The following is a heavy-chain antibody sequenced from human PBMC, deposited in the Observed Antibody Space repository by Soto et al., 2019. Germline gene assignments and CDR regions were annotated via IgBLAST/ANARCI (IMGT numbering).Heavy chain of an antibody. D-gene: IGHD2-8*02. V-gene: IGHV1-69*13. CDR1: GGTFSIYG. CDR3: ATSVGIAPTGEDGMDV. Sequence: GASVKVSCKASGGTFSIYGFSWVRQAPGQGPEWIGGIIPILTTPNYAQKFQGRVTIVADESTTTVYMELCSLKFEDTAVYYCATSVGIAPTGEDGMDVWGQGTLVTVSS. CDR2: IIPILTTP. J-gene: IGHJ6*02.